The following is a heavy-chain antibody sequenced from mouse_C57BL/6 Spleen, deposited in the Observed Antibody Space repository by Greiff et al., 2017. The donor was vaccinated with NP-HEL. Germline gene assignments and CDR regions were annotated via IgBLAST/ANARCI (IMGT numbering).Heavy chain of an antibody. Sequence: QVQLQQSGAELVRPGSSVKLSCKASGYTFPSYWMDWVKQRPGQGLEWIGNIYPSDSETHYNQKFKDKATLTVDKSSSTAYMQLSSLTSEDSAVYYCARESYDGYYDSYFDVWGTGTTVTVSS. J-gene: IGHJ1*03. V-gene: IGHV1-61*01. CDR3: ARESYDGYYDSYFDV. CDR1: GYTFPSYW. D-gene: IGHD2-3*01. CDR2: IYPSDSET.